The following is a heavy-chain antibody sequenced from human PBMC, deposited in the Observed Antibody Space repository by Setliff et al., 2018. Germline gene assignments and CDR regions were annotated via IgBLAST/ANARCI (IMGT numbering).Heavy chain of an antibody. J-gene: IGHJ3*02. CDR2: ISMSGGTI. V-gene: IGHV3-11*04. CDR3: ANDVRGGVYEI. D-gene: IGHD3-16*01. Sequence: GESLKISCAASGFTFSDYYMSWIRQAPGKGLEWVSHISMSGGTIYYADSVKGRFAISRDNAKNSLYLQMNSLRAEDTAVYYCANDVRGGVYEIWGQGTMVTVSS. CDR1: GFTFSDYY.